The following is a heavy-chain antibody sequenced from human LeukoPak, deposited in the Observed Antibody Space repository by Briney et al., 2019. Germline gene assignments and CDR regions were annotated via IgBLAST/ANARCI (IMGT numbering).Heavy chain of an antibody. CDR2: FDPEDSET. D-gene: IGHD5-12*01. V-gene: IGHV1-24*01. CDR3: ATAAGSSGYDFFFGLDY. Sequence: ASVRVSCKVSGYTLTELPMHWVRQAPGKGLEWMGGFDPEDSETIYAQKFQGRVTMTEDTSTDTAYMELSSLRSEDTAVYYCATAAGSSGYDFFFGLDYWGQGTLVTVPS. J-gene: IGHJ4*02. CDR1: GYTLTELP.